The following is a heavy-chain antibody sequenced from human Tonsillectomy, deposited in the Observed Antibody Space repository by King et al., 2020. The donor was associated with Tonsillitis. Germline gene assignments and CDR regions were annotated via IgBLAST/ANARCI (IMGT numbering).Heavy chain of an antibody. CDR3: TSHHGYSYGSFDY. CDR1: GFTFSGSA. V-gene: IGHV3-73*01. Sequence: VQLVESGGGLVQPGGSLKLSCAASGFTFSGSAMHWVRQASGEGREWVGRIRSKANSYAKAYAASVKGRFTISRDDSKNTAYLQMNSLKTEDTAVYYCTSHHGYSYGSFDYWGQGTLVTVSS. D-gene: IGHD5-18*01. J-gene: IGHJ4*02. CDR2: IRSKANSYAK.